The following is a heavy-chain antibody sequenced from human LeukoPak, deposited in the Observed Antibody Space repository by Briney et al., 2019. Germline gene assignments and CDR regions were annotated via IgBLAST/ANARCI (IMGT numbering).Heavy chain of an antibody. V-gene: IGHV3-7*01. CDR2: VQPDGSGK. J-gene: IGHJ6*02. CDR1: GFIISSYW. Sequence: PTGGSLRLSCSASGFIISSYWMSWVRQAPGKGLEWVANVQPDGSGKYYVDSVKGRFTISRENAKNSLYLQMNSLRVEDTAVYYCAREESCMDVWGQGTTVTVSS. CDR3: AREESCMDV.